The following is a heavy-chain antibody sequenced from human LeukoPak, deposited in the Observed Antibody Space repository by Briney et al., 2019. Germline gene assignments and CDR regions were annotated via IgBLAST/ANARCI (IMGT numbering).Heavy chain of an antibody. V-gene: IGHV1-8*01. CDR2: MNPNSGNT. D-gene: IGHD1-1*01. CDR1: GYTFTSYD. CDR3: ARGTTRRKGDYVVY. J-gene: IGHJ4*02. Sequence: GASVKVSCKASGYTFTSYDINWARQATGQGLEWMGWMNPNSGNTGYAQKFQGRVTMTRNTSISTAYMELSSLRSEDTAVYYCARGTTRRKGDYVVYWGQGTLVTVSS.